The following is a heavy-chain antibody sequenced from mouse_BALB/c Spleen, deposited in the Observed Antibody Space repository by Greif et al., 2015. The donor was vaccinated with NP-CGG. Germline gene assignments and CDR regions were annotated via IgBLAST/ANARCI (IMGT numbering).Heavy chain of an antibody. V-gene: IGHV14-3*02. J-gene: IGHJ2*01. CDR2: IDPANGNT. D-gene: IGHD1-2*01. CDR1: GFNIKDTY. CDR3: ARYSLIHYYGYGY. Sequence: EVKLMESGAELVKPGASVKLSCTASGFNIKDTYMHWVKQRPEQGLEWIGRIDPANGNTKYDPKFQGKATIIADTSSNTDYLQLSSLTSEDTAVYYCARYSLIHYYGYGYWGQGTTLT.